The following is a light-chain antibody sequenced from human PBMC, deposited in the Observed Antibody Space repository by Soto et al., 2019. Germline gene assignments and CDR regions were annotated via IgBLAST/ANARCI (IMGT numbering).Light chain of an antibody. CDR2: GVT. Sequence: QSALTQPASISGSPGQSITISCTGSNSDIGSYDFVAWYQQLPGRSPKLIIYGVTNRPSGVSDRFSGSKSGNTASLTISGLQADDEADYYCSSYTDRITRGAFGGGTKLTVL. V-gene: IGLV2-14*03. CDR3: SSYTDRITRGA. CDR1: NSDIGSYDF. J-gene: IGLJ2*01.